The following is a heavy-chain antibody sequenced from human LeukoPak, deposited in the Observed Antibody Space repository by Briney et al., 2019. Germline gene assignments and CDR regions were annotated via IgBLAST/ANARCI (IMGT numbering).Heavy chain of an antibody. CDR2: IYYSGST. D-gene: IGHD5-18*01. V-gene: IGHV4-59*01. Sequence: PSETLSLTCTVSGGSISSYYRSWIRQPPGKGLEWIGYIYYSGSTNYNPSLKSRVTISVDTSKNQFSLKLSSVTAADTAVYYCARGYSYGPIAFDIWGQGTMVTVSS. J-gene: IGHJ3*02. CDR3: ARGYSYGPIAFDI. CDR1: GGSISSYY.